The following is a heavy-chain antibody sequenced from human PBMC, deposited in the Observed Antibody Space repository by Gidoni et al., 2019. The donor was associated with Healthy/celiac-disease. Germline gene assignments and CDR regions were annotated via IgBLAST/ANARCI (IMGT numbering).Heavy chain of an antibody. CDR1: GFTFSSYA. Sequence: QVQLVESGGGVVQPGRSLRLSCAASGFTFSSYAMHWVRQAPGKGLEGVAVISYDGSNKYYADSVKGRFTISRDNSKNTLYLQMNSLRAEDTAVYYCARDGVEVLEWLLGGDYYYYYGMDVWGQGTTVTVSS. V-gene: IGHV3-30-3*01. CDR3: ARDGVEVLEWLLGGDYYYYYGMDV. J-gene: IGHJ6*02. CDR2: ISYDGSNK. D-gene: IGHD3-3*01.